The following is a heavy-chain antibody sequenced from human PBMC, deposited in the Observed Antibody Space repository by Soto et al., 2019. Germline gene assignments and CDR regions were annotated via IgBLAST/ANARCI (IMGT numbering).Heavy chain of an antibody. V-gene: IGHV3-30-3*01. CDR3: ARDYTRVAVAGRSDY. D-gene: IGHD6-19*01. J-gene: IGHJ4*02. Sequence: QVQLVESGGGVVQPGRSLRLSCAASGFTFSSYAMHWVRQAPGKGLEWVAVISYDGSNKYYADSVKGRFTISRDNSKTTLYLQMNSLRAEDTAVYYCARDYTRVAVAGRSDYWGQGTLVTVAS. CDR1: GFTFSSYA. CDR2: ISYDGSNK.